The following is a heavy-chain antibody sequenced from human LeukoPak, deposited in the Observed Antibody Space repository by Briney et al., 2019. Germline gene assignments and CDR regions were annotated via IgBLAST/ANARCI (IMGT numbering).Heavy chain of an antibody. D-gene: IGHD2-2*02. CDR3: ARSGHCSSTSCYTYYFDY. CDR1: GGSISSGSYY. CDR2: IYYSGST. V-gene: IGHV4-61*01. Sequence: PSQTLSLTCTVSGGSISSGSYYWSWIRQPPGKGLEWIGYIYYSGSTNYNPSLKSRVTISVDTSKNQFSLKLSSVTAADTAAYYCARSGHCSSTSCYTYYFDYWGQGTLVTVSS. J-gene: IGHJ4*02.